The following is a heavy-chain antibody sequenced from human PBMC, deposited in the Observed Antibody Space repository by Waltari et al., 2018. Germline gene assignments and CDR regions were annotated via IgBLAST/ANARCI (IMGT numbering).Heavy chain of an antibody. Sequence: QVQLVQSGAGVKKPGSSVKVSCRAAGGTFGRFALRWVRQAPGQGLEWMGGIIPIFGTPNYAQRFQGRLTITADERTSTVFMELTSLTSDDTAIYFCARREIGGPLDPWGQGTLVTVSS. J-gene: IGHJ5*02. CDR1: GGTFGRFA. D-gene: IGHD1-1*01. V-gene: IGHV1-69*12. CDR3: ARREIGGPLDP. CDR2: IIPIFGTP.